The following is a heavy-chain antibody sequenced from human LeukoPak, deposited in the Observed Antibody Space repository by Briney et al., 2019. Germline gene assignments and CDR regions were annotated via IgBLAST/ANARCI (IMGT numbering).Heavy chain of an antibody. Sequence: SETLSLTCTVSGGSISSSSYYWGWIRQPPGKGLEWIGSIYYSGSTYYNPSLKSRVTISVDTSKNQFSLKLSSVTAADTAVYYCARHSPSFSTYYDILTGYLDYWGQGTLVTVSS. CDR2: IYYSGST. V-gene: IGHV4-39*01. D-gene: IGHD3-9*01. CDR3: ARHSPSFSTYYDILTGYLDY. J-gene: IGHJ4*02. CDR1: GGSISSSSYY.